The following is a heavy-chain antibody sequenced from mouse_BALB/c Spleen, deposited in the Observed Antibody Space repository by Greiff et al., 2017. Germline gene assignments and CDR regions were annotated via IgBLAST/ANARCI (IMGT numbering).Heavy chain of an antibody. J-gene: IGHJ1*01. Sequence: EVQVVESGGGLVQPKGSLKLSCAASGFTFNTYAMNWVRQAPGKGLEWVARIRSKSNNYATYYADSVKDRFTISRDDSQSMLYLQMNNLKTEDTAMYYCVRHGVRSWYFDVWGAGTTVTVSS. CDR2: IRSKSNNYAT. V-gene: IGHV10-1*02. D-gene: IGHD1-1*01. CDR1: GFTFNTYA. CDR3: VRHGVRSWYFDV.